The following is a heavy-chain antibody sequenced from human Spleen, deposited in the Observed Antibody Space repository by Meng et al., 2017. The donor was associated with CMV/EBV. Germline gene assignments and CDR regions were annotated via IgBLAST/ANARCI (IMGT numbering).Heavy chain of an antibody. CDR3: TRDNGPRATFYKNPYFDY. D-gene: IGHD2/OR15-2a*01. CDR1: GSFRDSY. Sequence: GSFRDSYWSWIRQAPGKGLEWIGEIDHTGSTNYNPSLQSRVTISVDTSKNQFSLKLNSLTAADTAMYYCTRDNGPRATFYKNPYFDYWGQGTLVTVSS. CDR2: IDHTGST. V-gene: IGHV4-34*01. J-gene: IGHJ4*02.